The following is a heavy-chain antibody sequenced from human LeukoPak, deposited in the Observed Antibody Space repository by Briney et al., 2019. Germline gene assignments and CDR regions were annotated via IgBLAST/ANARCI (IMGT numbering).Heavy chain of an antibody. CDR3: AKSRGYHGSEREPFDY. V-gene: IGHV3-9*01. Sequence: PGGSLRLSCAASGFTFDDYAMHWVRQAPGKGLEWVSGITWNSGNIAQADSVKGRFTISRDNAKNSLHLQMDSLRPEDTALYYCAKSRGYHGSEREPFDYWGQGTLVTASS. D-gene: IGHD3-10*01. CDR2: ITWNSGNI. J-gene: IGHJ4*02. CDR1: GFTFDDYA.